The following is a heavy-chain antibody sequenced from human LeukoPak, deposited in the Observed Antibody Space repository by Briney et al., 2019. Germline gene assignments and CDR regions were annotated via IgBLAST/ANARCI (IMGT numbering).Heavy chain of an antibody. CDR1: GYRFTSYW. V-gene: IGHV5-51*01. J-gene: IGHJ6*02. Sequence: GESLKISCKGSGYRFTSYWIGWVRQMPGKGLEWMGIIYPGDSDTRYSPSFQGQVTISADKSISTAYLQWSSLKASDTAMYYCARVPLWFGELYGMDVWGQGTTVTVSS. CDR2: IYPGDSDT. CDR3: ARVPLWFGELYGMDV. D-gene: IGHD3-10*01.